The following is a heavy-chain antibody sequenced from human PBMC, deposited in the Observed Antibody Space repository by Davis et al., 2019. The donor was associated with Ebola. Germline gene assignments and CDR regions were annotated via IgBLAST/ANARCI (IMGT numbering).Heavy chain of an antibody. CDR1: GYTFTSYY. J-gene: IGHJ4*02. Sequence: AASVKVSCKASGYTFTSYYMHWVRQAPGQGLAWMGIINPSCGTTSYAQKFQGRVTMTRDTSTSTVYLEMSSLRSEDTAVYYCARDSLRRDSPGDFDYWGQGTLVTVSS. CDR2: INPSCGTT. V-gene: IGHV1-46*01. D-gene: IGHD2-21*01. CDR3: ARDSLRRDSPGDFDY.